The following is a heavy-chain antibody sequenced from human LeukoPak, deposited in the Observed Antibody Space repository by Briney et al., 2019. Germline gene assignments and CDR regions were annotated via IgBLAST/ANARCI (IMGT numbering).Heavy chain of an antibody. Sequence: SQTLSLTCAISLGSVSSNSAAWNWTRQSPSRGLEWLGRTYYRSKWNNDYAVSVKSRITINPETSKNQFSLHLNSVTPEDTAVYYCTRYSSGAFDYWGQGTLFIVSS. CDR1: LGSVSSNSAA. J-gene: IGHJ4*02. CDR2: TYYRSKWNN. D-gene: IGHD6-19*01. V-gene: IGHV6-1*01. CDR3: TRYSSGAFDY.